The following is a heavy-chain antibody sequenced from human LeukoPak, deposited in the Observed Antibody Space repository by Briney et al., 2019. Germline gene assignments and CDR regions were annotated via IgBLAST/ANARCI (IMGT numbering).Heavy chain of an antibody. CDR3: AHRRSGYYGSIWFDP. CDR1: GFSLSTSGVG. V-gene: IGHV2-5*02. D-gene: IGHD3-10*01. Sequence: ESGPTLVNPTQTLTLTCTFSGFSLSTSGVGVGWIRQPPGKALEWLAPIYWDDDKRYSPSLKSRLTITKDTSKNQVVLTMTNMDPVDTATYYCAHRRSGYYGSIWFDPWGQGTLVTVSS. CDR2: IYWDDDK. J-gene: IGHJ5*02.